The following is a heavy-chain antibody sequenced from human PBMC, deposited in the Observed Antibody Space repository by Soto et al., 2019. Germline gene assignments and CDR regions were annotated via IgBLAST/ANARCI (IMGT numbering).Heavy chain of an antibody. CDR3: ARRVAGHRRYYYYYMDV. Sequence: SETLSLTCTVSGGSISSYYWSWIRQPPGKGLEWIGYIYYSGSTNYNPSLKSRVTISVDTSKNQFSLKLSSVTAADTAVYYCARRVAGHRRYYYYYMDVWGKGTTVTVSS. V-gene: IGHV4-59*08. D-gene: IGHD3-10*01. CDR1: GGSISSYY. CDR2: IYYSGST. J-gene: IGHJ6*03.